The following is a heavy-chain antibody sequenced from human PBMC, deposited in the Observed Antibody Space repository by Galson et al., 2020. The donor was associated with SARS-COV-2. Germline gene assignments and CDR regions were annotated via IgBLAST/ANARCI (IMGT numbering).Heavy chain of an antibody. Sequence: GGYLRLSCAASGFTFSSYWMSWVRQAPGKGLEWVANIKQDGSEKYYVDSVKGRFTISRDNAKNSLYLQMNSLRAEDTAVYYCARDRNYDAFDIWGQGTMVTVSS. V-gene: IGHV3-7*03. CDR2: IKQDGSEK. J-gene: IGHJ3*02. CDR1: GFTFSSYW. CDR3: ARDRNYDAFDI.